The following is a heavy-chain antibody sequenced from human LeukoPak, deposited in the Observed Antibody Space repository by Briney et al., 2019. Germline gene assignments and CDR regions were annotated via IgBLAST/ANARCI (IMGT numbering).Heavy chain of an antibody. CDR2: IKQDGSEK. D-gene: IGHD4-23*01. CDR1: GFTFSSYW. J-gene: IGHJ4*02. Sequence: GGSLRLSCAASGFTFSSYWMSWVRQAPGKGLEWVANIKQDGSEKYYVDSVKGRITISRDNAKNSLYLQMNSLRAKDTAVYYCAYGGNSPFDYWGQGTLVTVSS. V-gene: IGHV3-7*01. CDR3: AYGGNSPFDY.